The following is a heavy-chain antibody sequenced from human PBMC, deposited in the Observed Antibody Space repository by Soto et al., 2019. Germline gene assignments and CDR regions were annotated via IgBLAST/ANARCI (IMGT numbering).Heavy chain of an antibody. CDR3: VRGRPAARISSPGTAFDI. Sequence: GGSLRLSCSASGFTFSTYAMHWVRQTPGKGLEYVSVISSNGGSTYYADSVKGRFTISRDNSKNTLYLQMSSLRVEDTAVYYCVRGRPAARISSPGTAFDIWGQGTMVTVSS. CDR2: ISSNGGST. V-gene: IGHV3-64D*08. D-gene: IGHD2-2*01. J-gene: IGHJ3*02. CDR1: GFTFSTYA.